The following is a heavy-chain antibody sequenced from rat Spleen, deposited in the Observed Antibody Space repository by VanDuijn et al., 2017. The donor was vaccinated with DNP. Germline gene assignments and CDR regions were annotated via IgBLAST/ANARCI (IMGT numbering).Heavy chain of an antibody. CDR3: ATEGYGYPFAY. Sequence: EVKLVESGGGLVQPGRSLKLSCAASGFNFNDYWMGWVRQAPGKGLEWIEQINKDSSTIDYAPSLKEKFTISRDNAQNTLYLQMNRLGSEDTAIYYCATEGYGYPFAYWGQGVMVTVSS. CDR1: GFNFNDYW. CDR2: INKDSSTI. V-gene: IGHV4-2*01. J-gene: IGHJ2*01. D-gene: IGHD1-6*01.